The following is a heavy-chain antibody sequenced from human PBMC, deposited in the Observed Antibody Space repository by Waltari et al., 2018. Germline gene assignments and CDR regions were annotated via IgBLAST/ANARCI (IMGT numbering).Heavy chain of an antibody. CDR1: GGSFSGYY. CDR2: INHSGST. CDR3: ARVVIPFYCSGGSCTEYFQH. D-gene: IGHD2-15*01. Sequence: QVQLQQWGAGLLKPSETLSLTCAVYGGSFSGYYWSWIRQPPGKGLEWIGEINHSGSTNYNPSLKSRVTISVDTSKNQFSLKLSSVTAADTAVYYCARVVIPFYCSGGSCTEYFQHWGQGTLVTVSS. J-gene: IGHJ1*01. V-gene: IGHV4-34*01.